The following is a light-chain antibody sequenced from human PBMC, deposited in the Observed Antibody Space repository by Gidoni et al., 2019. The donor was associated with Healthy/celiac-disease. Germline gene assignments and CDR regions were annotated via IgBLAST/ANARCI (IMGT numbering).Light chain of an antibody. CDR3: CSYAGSSWV. J-gene: IGLJ2*01. Sequence: QSALTPPASESGSPGQSITISCTGTSRDVGSYNLVSWYQQHPGKAPKLMIYEGSKRPSGVSNRFSGSKSGNTASLTISGLQAEDEADYYCCSYAGSSWVFGGGTKLTVL. CDR1: SRDVGSYNL. V-gene: IGLV2-23*01. CDR2: EGS.